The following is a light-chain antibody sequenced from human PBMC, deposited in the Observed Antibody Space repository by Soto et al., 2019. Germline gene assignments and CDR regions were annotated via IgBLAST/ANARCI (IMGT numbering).Light chain of an antibody. V-gene: IGLV1-44*01. Sequence: QYVLTQPPSASGTPGQRVTISCSGSSSNIGSNSVNWYQQLPGTAPKLLMYSSNQRPSGVPDRFSGSKSATSASLAISGLQSEDEADYYCPAWDDSLNGVVFGGGTKLTVL. J-gene: IGLJ2*01. CDR1: SSNIGSNS. CDR2: SSN. CDR3: PAWDDSLNGVV.